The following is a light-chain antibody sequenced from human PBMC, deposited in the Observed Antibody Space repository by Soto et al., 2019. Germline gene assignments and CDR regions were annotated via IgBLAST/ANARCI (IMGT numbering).Light chain of an antibody. J-gene: IGLJ3*02. Sequence: QSVLTQPPSASGTPGQRGTIACSGSSSNIGSTTVMWYQQLPGTAPKLLIYNNNQRPSGVPDRFSGSKSGTSASLAISGLQSEDEADYYCAAWDDSLNGVVFGGGTQLTVL. CDR2: NNN. CDR3: AAWDDSLNGVV. CDR1: SSNIGSTT. V-gene: IGLV1-44*01.